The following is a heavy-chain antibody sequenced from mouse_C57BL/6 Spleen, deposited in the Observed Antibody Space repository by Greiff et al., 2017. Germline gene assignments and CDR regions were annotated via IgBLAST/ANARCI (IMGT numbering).Heavy chain of an antibody. D-gene: IGHD2-1*01. CDR3: TTREDGNYDY. V-gene: IGHV14-4*01. CDR2: IDPENGDT. J-gene: IGHJ2*01. CDR1: GFNIKDDY. Sequence: EVQLQESGAELVRPGASVKLSCTASGFNIKDDYMHWVKQRPEQGLEWIGWIDPENGDTEYASKFQGKATITADTSSNTAYLQLSSLTSEDTAVYYCTTREDGNYDYWGQGTTLTVSS.